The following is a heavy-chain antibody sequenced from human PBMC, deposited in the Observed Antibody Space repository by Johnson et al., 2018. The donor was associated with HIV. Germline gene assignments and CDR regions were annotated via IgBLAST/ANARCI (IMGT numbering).Heavy chain of an antibody. CDR1: GFTFSSYG. CDR3: AKDSIVGATAETGDDAFDI. Sequence: QVQLVESGGGVVQPGRSLRLSCAASGFTFSSYGMHWVRQAPGKGLEWVAVIWYDGSNRYYADSVKGRFTISRDNSRNTLYLQMNSLRAEDTAVYYCAKDSIVGATAETGDDAFDIWGQGTMVTVSS. D-gene: IGHD1-26*01. V-gene: IGHV3-33*06. J-gene: IGHJ3*02. CDR2: IWYDGSNR.